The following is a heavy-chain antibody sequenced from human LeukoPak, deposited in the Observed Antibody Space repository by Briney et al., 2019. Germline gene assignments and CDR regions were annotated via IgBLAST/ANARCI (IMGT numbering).Heavy chain of an antibody. CDR2: LRGCGFT. V-gene: IGHV3-23*01. Sequence: GGSLRLSCTACGFIFSSYAMSWVRQSPGKGLEWVSSLRGCGFTYFADSVKGRFNIPREHSKNTPYLQMTSLRTEDTAVYYCWRGLYSSSPWGQGTLVTVSS. CDR3: WRGLYSSSP. CDR1: GFIFSSYA. J-gene: IGHJ4*02. D-gene: IGHD6-6*01.